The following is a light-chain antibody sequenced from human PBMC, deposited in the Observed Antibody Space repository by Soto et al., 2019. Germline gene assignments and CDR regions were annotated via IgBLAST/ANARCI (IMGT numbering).Light chain of an antibody. CDR2: GAS. CDR3: QQYGSSPPT. CDR1: QSVSSSY. J-gene: IGKJ1*01. V-gene: IGKV3-20*01. Sequence: EIVLTQSPGTLSLSPGERATLSCRASQSVSSSYLAWYQQKPGQAPRLLIYGASSRATGIPDRFSGSGSGTDFTLTISGLEPEDFAVYYCQQYGSSPPTFGQGTKV.